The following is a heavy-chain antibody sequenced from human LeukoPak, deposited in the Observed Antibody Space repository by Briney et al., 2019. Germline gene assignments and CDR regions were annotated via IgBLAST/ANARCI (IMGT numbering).Heavy chain of an antibody. D-gene: IGHD4-11*01. Sequence: SVKVSDKASGGTFSSYGINWVRQAAGQGLEWMGGIVPMYGTRNYAQKFQGRVIITADESTTTAYMELRSLRSEDTAESYCARETSNYDSFDSCGQGTLVTVSS. CDR1: GGTFSSYG. J-gene: IGHJ4*02. CDR2: IVPMYGTR. V-gene: IGHV1-69*13. CDR3: ARETSNYDSFDS.